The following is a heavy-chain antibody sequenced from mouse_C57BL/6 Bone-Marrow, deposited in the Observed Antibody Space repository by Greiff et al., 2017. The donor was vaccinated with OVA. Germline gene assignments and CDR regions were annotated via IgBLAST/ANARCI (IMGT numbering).Heavy chain of an antibody. V-gene: IGHV10-3*01. D-gene: IGHD2-3*01. CDR2: IRSKSSNYAT. CDR3: VREGLIYDGYYLYYYAMDY. CDR1: GFTFNTYA. Sequence: EVQLVESGGGLVQPKGSLKLSCAASGFTFNTYAMHWVRQAPGKGLEWVARIRSKSSNYATYYADSVKDRFTISRDDSQSMLYLQMNNLKTEDTAMYYCVREGLIYDGYYLYYYAMDYWGQGTSVTVSS. J-gene: IGHJ4*01.